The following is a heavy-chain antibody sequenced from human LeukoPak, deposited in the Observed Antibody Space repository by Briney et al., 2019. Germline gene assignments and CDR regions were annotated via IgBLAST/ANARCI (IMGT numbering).Heavy chain of an antibody. V-gene: IGHV3-21*01. CDR2: ISNSSTYI. CDR1: GFTFSGYT. D-gene: IGHD2-2*01. CDR3: ARWVCSSTSCHFFDY. J-gene: IGHJ4*02. Sequence: KPGGSLRLSCAASGFTFSGYTMTWVRQAPGKGLEWVSSISNSSTYIYYADSVKGRFTISRDNVQNSLSLQMNSLRAEDTAVYYCARWVCSSTSCHFFDYWGQGSLVVVSS.